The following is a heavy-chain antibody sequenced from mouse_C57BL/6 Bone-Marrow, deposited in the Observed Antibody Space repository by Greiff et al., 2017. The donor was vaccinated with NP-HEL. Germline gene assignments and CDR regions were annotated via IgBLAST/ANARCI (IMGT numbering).Heavy chain of an antibody. CDR2: ISGGGGNT. V-gene: IGHV5-9*01. Sequence: EVMLVESGGGLVKPGGSLKLSCAASGFTFSSYTMSWVRQTPEKRLEWVATISGGGGNTYYPDSVKGRFTISRDNAKNTLYLQMSSLRSEDTALYYCARHAEDGYYPYYFDYWGQGTTLTVSS. CDR3: ARHAEDGYYPYYFDY. CDR1: GFTFSSYT. D-gene: IGHD2-3*01. J-gene: IGHJ2*01.